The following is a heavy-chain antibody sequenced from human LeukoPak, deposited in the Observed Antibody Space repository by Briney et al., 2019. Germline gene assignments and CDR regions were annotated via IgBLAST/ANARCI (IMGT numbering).Heavy chain of an antibody. CDR2: ISYDGSNK. CDR1: GFTFSSYA. D-gene: IGHD3-3*01. CDR3: ARVRFLEWPRSYYFDY. J-gene: IGHJ4*02. Sequence: GPLRLSCAASGFTFSSYAMPWVRQAPGRGLEWVAIISYDGSNKYYADSVMGRFTISRDNSKNTLFLQMNSLRAEDTAVYYCARVRFLEWPRSYYFDYWGQGTLVTVSS. V-gene: IGHV3-30-3*01.